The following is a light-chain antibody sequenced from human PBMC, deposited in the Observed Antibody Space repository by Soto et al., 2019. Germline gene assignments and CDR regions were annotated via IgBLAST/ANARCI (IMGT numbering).Light chain of an antibody. Sequence: QSLLTHPPSSSGTPGQRVTISCSGSSSNIGPNTVNWYQQVPGTSPKLIIFGNTQRPSGVPDRFSGSKSGPSAPLAISGLQSEDEADYYCAAWDDSRSGYVFGTGTKVTVL. CDR2: GNT. CDR1: SSNIGPNT. V-gene: IGLV1-44*01. J-gene: IGLJ1*01. CDR3: AAWDDSRSGYV.